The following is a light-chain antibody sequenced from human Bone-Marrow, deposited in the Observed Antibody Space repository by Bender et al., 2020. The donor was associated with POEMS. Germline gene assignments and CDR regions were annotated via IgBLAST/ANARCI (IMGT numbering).Light chain of an antibody. Sequence: QSALTQPASVSGSPGQSITISCTGTSSDVGAYDYVSWYQQHPGKAPKLMIFDVNNRPSGVSNRFSGSKSVNTASLTISGLQAEDEADYYCSSYTDSSTYVFGTGTQVTV. CDR1: SSDVGAYDY. J-gene: IGLJ1*01. CDR3: SSYTDSSTYV. CDR2: DVN. V-gene: IGLV2-14*01.